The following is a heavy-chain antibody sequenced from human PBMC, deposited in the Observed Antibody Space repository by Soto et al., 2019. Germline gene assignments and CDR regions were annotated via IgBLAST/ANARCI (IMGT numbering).Heavy chain of an antibody. CDR1: GYTFTKYG. J-gene: IGHJ3*02. Sequence: QEQLVQSGGEVKKPGASVRVSCKASGYTFTKYGITWVRQAPGQGLEWMGWIGVYNGKTNYARKLQGRVIMTADTSASTAYMELRSLRSDDTAVYYCSRARYCTSTSCYNHSYYGMDIW. CDR3: SRARYCTSTSCYNHSYYGMDI. V-gene: IGHV1-18*04. D-gene: IGHD2-2*02. CDR2: IGVYNGKT.